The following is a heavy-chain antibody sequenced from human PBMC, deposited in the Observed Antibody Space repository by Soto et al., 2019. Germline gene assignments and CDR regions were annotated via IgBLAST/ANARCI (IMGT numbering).Heavy chain of an antibody. Sequence: ASVKVSCKASGYTFTSYAMHWVRQAPGQRLEWMGWINAGNGNTKYSQKFQGRVTITRDTSASTAYMELSGLRSEDTAVYYCGRSIYQILTGSVYNWFDPWGKGTLVTVSS. D-gene: IGHD3-9*01. CDR3: GRSIYQILTGSVYNWFDP. V-gene: IGHV1-3*01. CDR1: GYTFTSYA. CDR2: INAGNGNT. J-gene: IGHJ5*02.